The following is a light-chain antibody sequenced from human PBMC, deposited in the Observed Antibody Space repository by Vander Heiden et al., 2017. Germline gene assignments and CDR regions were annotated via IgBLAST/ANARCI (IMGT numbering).Light chain of an antibody. J-gene: IGLJ2*01. CDR1: KLGDKY. CDR2: QDT. CDR3: QEWDSGTLV. Sequence: SYELTQPPSVSVSPGQSASITCSGDKLGDKYAFWYQQKPGQSPFLGVYQDTKRPSGIPERFSGSNSANTATLTISGTQAVDDSYYYSQEWDSGTLVFGGGTKLTVL. V-gene: IGLV3-1*01.